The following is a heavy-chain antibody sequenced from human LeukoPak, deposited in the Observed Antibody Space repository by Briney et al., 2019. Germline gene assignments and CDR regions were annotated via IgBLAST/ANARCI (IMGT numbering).Heavy chain of an antibody. CDR1: GFTFSSYA. J-gene: IGHJ4*02. V-gene: IGHV3-30-3*01. CDR3: ASFRLLAAGH. CDR2: ISYDGSNK. D-gene: IGHD2-15*01. Sequence: GSLRLSCAASGFTFSSYAMHWVRQAPGKGLEWVAVISYDGSNKYYADSVKGRFTISRDNSKNTLYLQMNSLRAEDTAVYYCASFRLLAAGHWGQGTLVTVSS.